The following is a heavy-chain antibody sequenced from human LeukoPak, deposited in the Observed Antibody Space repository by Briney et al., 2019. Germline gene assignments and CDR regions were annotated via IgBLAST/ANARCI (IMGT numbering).Heavy chain of an antibody. D-gene: IGHD3-22*01. CDR3: ASRAFYDSSGLDF. J-gene: IGHJ4*02. CDR1: GGSIRNCY. CDR2: VSNSGDT. V-gene: IGHV4-59*08. Sequence: SETLSLTCSVSGGSIRNCYWTWIRQPPGKGLEWIGHVSNSGDTKYNPSLKSRVTISIDTSKKHFSLNLSSVSAADTAVYYCASRAFYDSSGLDFWGQGILVTVSS.